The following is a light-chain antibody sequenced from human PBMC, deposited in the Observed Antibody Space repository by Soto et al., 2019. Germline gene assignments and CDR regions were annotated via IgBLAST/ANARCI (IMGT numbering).Light chain of an antibody. Sequence: DIVMTQSPDSLAVSLGERATINCRSSQSLLFTSNNKNYLAWYQQKPRQPPKLLIYWASTRESGVPDRFSGSGSGTDFTLTISSLQAEDVAAYYCQQYYNSSYTFGQGTKLEIK. CDR2: WAS. V-gene: IGKV4-1*01. J-gene: IGKJ2*01. CDR1: QSLLFTSNNKNY. CDR3: QQYYNSSYT.